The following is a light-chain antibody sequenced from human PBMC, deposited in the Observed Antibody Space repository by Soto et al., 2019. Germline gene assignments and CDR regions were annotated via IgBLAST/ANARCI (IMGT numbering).Light chain of an antibody. Sequence: EIVMTQSPATLSVSPGERATLSCRASQSVSNNLAWYQKKPGQAPRLLIYGASTRATGIPARFSGSGSGTEFTLTLSSLQPEDVAFYYCQQYNNWWTFGQGTRVDI. CDR3: QQYNNWWT. CDR1: QSVSNN. J-gene: IGKJ1*01. CDR2: GAS. V-gene: IGKV3-15*01.